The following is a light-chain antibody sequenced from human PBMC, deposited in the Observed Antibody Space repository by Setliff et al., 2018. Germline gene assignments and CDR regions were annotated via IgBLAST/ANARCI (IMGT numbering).Light chain of an antibody. CDR3: SSYAGSNTPDV. J-gene: IGLJ1*01. CDR2: EVS. CDR1: SSDVGGYNY. V-gene: IGLV2-8*01. Sequence: ALAQPPSASGSPGQSVTISCTGTSSDVGGYNYVSWYQQHPGKAPKLMIYEVSKRPSGVPDRFSGSKSGNTASLTVSGLQAEDEADYYCSSYAGSNTPDVFGTGTKVTVL.